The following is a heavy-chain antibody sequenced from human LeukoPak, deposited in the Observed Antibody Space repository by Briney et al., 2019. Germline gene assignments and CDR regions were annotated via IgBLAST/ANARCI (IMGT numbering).Heavy chain of an antibody. V-gene: IGHV3-7*01. Sequence: GGSLRLSCAASGFTFGNFWMSWVRQAPGKGLEWVANIKQDGSEKYYVDSVKGRFTISRDNAKNSLSLQMNSLRAEDTAVYYCARESGSSVYYYYGMDVWGQGTTVTVSS. CDR2: IKQDGSEK. D-gene: IGHD6-6*01. J-gene: IGHJ6*02. CDR3: ARESGSSVYYYYGMDV. CDR1: GFTFGNFW.